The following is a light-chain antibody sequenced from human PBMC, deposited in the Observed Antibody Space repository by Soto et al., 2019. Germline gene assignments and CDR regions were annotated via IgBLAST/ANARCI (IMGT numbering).Light chain of an antibody. CDR3: AAWDDSLDGVV. J-gene: IGLJ2*01. CDR1: SSNIGSNT. V-gene: IGLV1-44*01. Sequence: QSALTQPPSASGAPGQRVTISCSGSSSNIGSNTVNWYQQLPGTAPKLLIYSNNQRPSGVPDRFSGSKSGTSASLAISGLQSADEADYYCAAWDDSLDGVVFGGGTKVTVL. CDR2: SNN.